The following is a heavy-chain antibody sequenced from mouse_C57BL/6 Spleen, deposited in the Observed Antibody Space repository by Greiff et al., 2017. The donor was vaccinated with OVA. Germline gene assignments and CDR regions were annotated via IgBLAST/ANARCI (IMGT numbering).Heavy chain of an antibody. CDR3: ARYYDYDEYYFDY. CDR2: INPYNGDT. J-gene: IGHJ2*01. CDR1: GYSFTGYF. Sequence: EVQLQQSGPELVKPGDSVKISCTASGYSFTGYFMNWVMQSHGKSLEWIGRINPYNGDTFYNQKFKGKATLTVDKSSSTAHMELRSLTSEDSAVYYCARYYDYDEYYFDYWGQGTTLTVSS. D-gene: IGHD2-4*01. V-gene: IGHV1-20*01.